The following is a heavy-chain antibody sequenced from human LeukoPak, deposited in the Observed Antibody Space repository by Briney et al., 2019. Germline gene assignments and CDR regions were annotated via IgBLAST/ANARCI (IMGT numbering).Heavy chain of an antibody. CDR3: ARSGSWTLDY. CDR2: IYYSGST. V-gene: IGHV4-59*06. J-gene: IGHJ4*02. D-gene: IGHD2-15*01. CDR1: GGSVRDYY. Sequence: SETLSLTCAVSGGSVRDYYWSWIRQPPGKGLEWIGYIYYSGSTYYNPSLKSRVTISVDTSKNQFSLKLSSVTAADTAVYYCARSGSWTLDYWGQGTLVTVSS.